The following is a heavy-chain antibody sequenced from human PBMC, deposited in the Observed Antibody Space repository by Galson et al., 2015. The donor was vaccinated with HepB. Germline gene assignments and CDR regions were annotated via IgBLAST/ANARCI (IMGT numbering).Heavy chain of an antibody. D-gene: IGHD3-3*01. V-gene: IGHV1-18*04. CDR2: ISAYNGNT. CDR1: GYTFTSYG. J-gene: IGHJ6*02. Sequence: SVKVSCKASGYTFTSYGISWVRQAPGQGLEWMGWISAYNGNTNYAQKLQGRVTMTTDTSTSTAYMELRSLRSDDTAVYYCARDKPQIGSWDYDFWSGTYYYYYGMDVWGQGTTVTVSS. CDR3: ARDKPQIGSWDYDFWSGTYYYYYGMDV.